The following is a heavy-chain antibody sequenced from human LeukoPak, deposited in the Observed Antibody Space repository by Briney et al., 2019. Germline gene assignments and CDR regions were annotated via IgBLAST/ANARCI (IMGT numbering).Heavy chain of an antibody. CDR3: ARVAFDAFDI. CDR2: IYYTRST. Sequence: SETLSLTCTVSGGSISSSSYYWGWIRQPPGKGLEWIGSIYYTRSTYYNPSLKSRVTISVDTSKNQFSLKLSSVTAADTAVYYCARVAFDAFDIWGQGTMVTVSS. D-gene: IGHD3-3*02. V-gene: IGHV4-39*07. J-gene: IGHJ3*02. CDR1: GGSISSSSYY.